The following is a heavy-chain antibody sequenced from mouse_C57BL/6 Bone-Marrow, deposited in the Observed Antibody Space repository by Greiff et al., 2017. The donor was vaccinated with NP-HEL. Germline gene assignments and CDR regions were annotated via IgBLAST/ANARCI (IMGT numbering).Heavy chain of an antibody. J-gene: IGHJ3*01. Sequence: VQLQESGAELVRPGTSVKVSCKASGYAFTNYLIEWVKQRPGQGLEWIGVINPGSGGTNYNEKFKGKATLTADKSSSTAYMQLSSLTSEDSAVYFCASGGMITKDWFAYWGQGTLVTVSA. D-gene: IGHD2-4*01. CDR1: GYAFTNYL. CDR2: INPGSGGT. V-gene: IGHV1-54*01. CDR3: ASGGMITKDWFAY.